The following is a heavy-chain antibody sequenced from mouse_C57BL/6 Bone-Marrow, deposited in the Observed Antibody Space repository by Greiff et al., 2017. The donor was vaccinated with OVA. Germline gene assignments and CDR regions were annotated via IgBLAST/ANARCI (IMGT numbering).Heavy chain of an antibody. Sequence: EVQLQQSGPELVKPGASVKISCKASGYTFTDYYMNWVKQSHGKSLEWIGDINPNNGGTSYNQKFKGKATLTVDKSSSTAYMELRSLTSEDSAVYYCVYYGFDYWGQGTTLTVSS. CDR1: GYTFTDYY. J-gene: IGHJ2*01. V-gene: IGHV1-26*01. D-gene: IGHD1-1*01. CDR3: VYYGFDY. CDR2: INPNNGGT.